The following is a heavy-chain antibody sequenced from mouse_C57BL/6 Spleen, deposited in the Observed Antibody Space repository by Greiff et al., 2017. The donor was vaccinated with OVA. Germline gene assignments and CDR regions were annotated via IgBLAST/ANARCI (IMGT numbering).Heavy chain of an antibody. J-gene: IGHJ1*03. V-gene: IGHV1-80*01. CDR2: IYPGDGDT. CDR1: GYAFSSYW. CDR3: ARRELGGYFDV. Sequence: QVQLQQSGAELVKPGASVKISCKASGYAFSSYWMNWVKQRPGKGLEWIGQIYPGDGDTNYNGKFKGKATLTADKSSSTAYMQLSSLTAEDSAVYFCARRELGGYFDVWGTGTTVTVSS. D-gene: IGHD4-1*01.